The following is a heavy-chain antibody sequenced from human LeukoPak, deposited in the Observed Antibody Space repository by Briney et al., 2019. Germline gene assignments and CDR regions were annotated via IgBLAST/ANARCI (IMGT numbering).Heavy chain of an antibody. CDR3: ARDLYSYVDY. Sequence: GGSLRLSCTASGFTFNNYGMHWVRQAPGKGLEWVSYISSSSTTIYYADSVKGRFTISRDNAKNSLYLQMNSLRAEDAAVYYCARDLYSYVDYWGQGTLVTVSS. CDR2: ISSSSTTI. V-gene: IGHV3-48*01. J-gene: IGHJ4*02. D-gene: IGHD5-18*01. CDR1: GFTFNNYG.